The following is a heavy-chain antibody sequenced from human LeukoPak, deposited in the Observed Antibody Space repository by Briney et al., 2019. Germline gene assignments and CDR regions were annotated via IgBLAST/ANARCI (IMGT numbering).Heavy chain of an antibody. V-gene: IGHV1-46*01. D-gene: IGHD1-26*01. CDR3: AREDYSGSYSDDAFDI. Sequence: ASVKVSCKASGGTFSSYAISWVRQAPGQGLEWMGIINPSGGSTTFAQNFQGRVTMTRDTSTSTVYMELSSLRSEDTAVYYCAREDYSGSYSDDAFDIWGQGTMVTVSS. J-gene: IGHJ3*02. CDR2: INPSGGST. CDR1: GGTFSSYA.